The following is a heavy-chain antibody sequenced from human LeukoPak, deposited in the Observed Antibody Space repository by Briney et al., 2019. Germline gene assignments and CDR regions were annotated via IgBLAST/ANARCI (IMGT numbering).Heavy chain of an antibody. D-gene: IGHD3-22*01. Sequence: ASVKVSCKASVYTFTSYGISWVRQAPGQGLERMGWISAYNGNTNYAQKLQGRVTMTTDTSTSTAYMELSSLRSEGTAVYYCARDPDDSSGYLRWGQGTLVTVSS. CDR1: VYTFTSYG. J-gene: IGHJ4*02. CDR3: ARDPDDSSGYLR. CDR2: ISAYNGNT. V-gene: IGHV1-18*01.